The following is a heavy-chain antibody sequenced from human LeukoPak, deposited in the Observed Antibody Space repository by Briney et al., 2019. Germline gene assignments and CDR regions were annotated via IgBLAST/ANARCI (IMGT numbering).Heavy chain of an antibody. Sequence: GGSLRLSCAASGFTFSDYYMSWIRQAPGKGLEWVSYISSSGSTIYYADSVKGRLTISRDNAKNSLYLQMNSLRAEDTAVYYCAKDNGYCSGGSCLRNTYYFDYWGQGTLVTVSS. J-gene: IGHJ4*02. D-gene: IGHD2-15*01. CDR1: GFTFSDYY. V-gene: IGHV3-11*01. CDR3: AKDNGYCSGGSCLRNTYYFDY. CDR2: ISSSGSTI.